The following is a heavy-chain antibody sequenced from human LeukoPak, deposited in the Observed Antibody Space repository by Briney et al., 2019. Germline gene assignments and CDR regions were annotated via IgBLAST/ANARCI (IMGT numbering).Heavy chain of an antibody. J-gene: IGHJ4*02. V-gene: IGHV3-15*01. D-gene: IGHD6-19*01. CDR2: IKSKTDGGTT. CDR1: GFTFSNAW. Sequence: GGSLRLSCAASGFTFSNAWMSWVRQAPRKGLEWVGRIKSKTDGGTTDYAAPVKGRFTISRDDSKNTLYLQMNSLKTEDTAVYYCTTEQWLAPYFDYWGQGTLVTVSS. CDR3: TTEQWLAPYFDY.